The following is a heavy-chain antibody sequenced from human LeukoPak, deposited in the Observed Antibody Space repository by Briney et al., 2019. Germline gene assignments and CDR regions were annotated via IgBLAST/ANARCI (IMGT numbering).Heavy chain of an antibody. CDR1: GFTFDDYA. V-gene: IGHV3-11*01. J-gene: IGHJ4*02. Sequence: GGSLRLSCAASGFTFDDYAMHWVRQAPGKGLEWVSYISSSGSTIYYADSVKGRFTISRDNAKNSLYLQMNSLRAEDTAVYYCARDSGENYDILTGPAPFDYWGQGTLVTVSS. D-gene: IGHD3-9*01. CDR3: ARDSGENYDILTGPAPFDY. CDR2: ISSSGSTI.